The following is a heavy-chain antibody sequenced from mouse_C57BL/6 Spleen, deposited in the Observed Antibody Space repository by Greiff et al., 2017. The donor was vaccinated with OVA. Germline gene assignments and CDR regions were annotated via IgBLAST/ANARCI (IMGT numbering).Heavy chain of an antibody. V-gene: IGHV5-12*01. Sequence: DVMLVESGGGLVQPGGSLKLSCAASGFTFSDYYMYWVRQTPEKRLEWVAYISNGGGSTYYPDTVKGRFTISRDNAKNTLYLQMSRLKSEDTAMYYCARQGYDYDGYFDVWGTGTTVTVSS. CDR3: ARQGYDYDGYFDV. CDR1: GFTFSDYY. CDR2: ISNGGGST. D-gene: IGHD2-4*01. J-gene: IGHJ1*03.